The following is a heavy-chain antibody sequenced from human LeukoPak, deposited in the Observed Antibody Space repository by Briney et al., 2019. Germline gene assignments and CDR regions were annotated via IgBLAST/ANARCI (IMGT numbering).Heavy chain of an antibody. J-gene: IGHJ4*02. CDR2: IYYSGST. Sequence: SETLSLTCTVSGGSISSGDYYWSWIRQPPGKGLEWIGYIYYSGSTYYNPSLKRRVTISVDTSKNQFSLKLSSVTAADTAVYYCARGVVPAAIAFDYWGQGTLVTVSS. V-gene: IGHV4-30-4*08. CDR1: GGSISSGDYY. CDR3: ARGVVPAAIAFDY. D-gene: IGHD2-2*01.